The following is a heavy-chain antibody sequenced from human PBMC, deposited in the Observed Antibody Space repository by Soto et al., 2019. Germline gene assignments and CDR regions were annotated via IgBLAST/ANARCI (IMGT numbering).Heavy chain of an antibody. V-gene: IGHV5-51*01. Sequence: GESLKISCKGSGYSFTSYWIGWVRQMPGKGLEWMGIIYPGDSDTRYSPSFQGRVTISADKSISTAYLQWSSLKASGTAMYYCARAMYYYDSSGYSFDYWGQGTLVTVSS. CDR1: GYSFTSYW. CDR2: IYPGDSDT. D-gene: IGHD3-22*01. J-gene: IGHJ4*02. CDR3: ARAMYYYDSSGYSFDY.